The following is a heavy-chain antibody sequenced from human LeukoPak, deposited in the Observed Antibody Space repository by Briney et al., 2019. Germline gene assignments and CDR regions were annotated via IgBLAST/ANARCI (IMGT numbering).Heavy chain of an antibody. CDR3: ARACYGDYEWYFDL. V-gene: IGHV1-2*06. Sequence: GASVKVSCKASGYTFTGYYKHWVRQAPGQGLEWMGRINPNSGGTNYAQKFQGRVTMTRDTSISTAYMELSRLRSDDTAVYYCARACYGDYEWYFDLWGRGTLVTVSS. D-gene: IGHD4-17*01. CDR2: INPNSGGT. J-gene: IGHJ2*01. CDR1: GYTFTGYY.